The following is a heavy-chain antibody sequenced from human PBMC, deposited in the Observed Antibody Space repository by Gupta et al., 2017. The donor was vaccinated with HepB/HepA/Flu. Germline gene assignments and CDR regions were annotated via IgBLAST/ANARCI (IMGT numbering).Heavy chain of an antibody. CDR2: INGDGSTT. J-gene: IGHJ4*02. CDR3: IRDLSSGWARIDY. V-gene: IGHV3-74*01. CDR1: GFTFSSYW. Sequence: EVQLVESGGTLVQPGGSLRLSCAASGFTFSSYWMHWVRQAPGKGLVWVSRINGDGSTTSYADSVKGRFTISRDNAKNTVYLQMNSLRAEDTAVYYCIRDLSSGWARIDYWGQGTLVTVSS. D-gene: IGHD6-19*01.